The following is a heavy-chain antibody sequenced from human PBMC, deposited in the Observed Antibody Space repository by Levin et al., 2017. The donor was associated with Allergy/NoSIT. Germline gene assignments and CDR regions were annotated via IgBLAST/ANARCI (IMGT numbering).Heavy chain of an antibody. D-gene: IGHD3-22*01. V-gene: IGHV3-74*01. CDR2: INSDGSST. CDR3: AREYYYDSSGEAFDI. Sequence: GESLKISCAASGFTFSSYWMHWVRQAPGKGLVWVSRINSDGSSTSYADSVKGRFTISRDNAKNTLYLQMNSLRAEDTAVYYCAREYYYDSSGEAFDIWGQGTMVTVSS. CDR1: GFTFSSYW. J-gene: IGHJ3*02.